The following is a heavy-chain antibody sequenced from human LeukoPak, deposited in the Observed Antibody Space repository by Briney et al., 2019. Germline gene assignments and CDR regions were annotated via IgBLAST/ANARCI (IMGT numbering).Heavy chain of an antibody. Sequence: PSETLSLTCTVSGGPISSSSYYWGWIRQPPGKGLEWIGSIYYSGSTYYNPSLKSRVTISVDTSKNQFSLKLSSVTAADTAVYYCARLYCSSTSCLDYWGQGTLVTVSS. CDR2: IYYSGST. CDR1: GGPISSSSYY. CDR3: ARLYCSSTSCLDY. V-gene: IGHV4-39*01. J-gene: IGHJ4*02. D-gene: IGHD2-2*01.